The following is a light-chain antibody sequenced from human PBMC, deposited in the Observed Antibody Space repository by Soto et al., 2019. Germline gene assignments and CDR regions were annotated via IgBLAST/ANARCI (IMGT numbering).Light chain of an antibody. CDR1: QGISSY. V-gene: IGKV1-8*01. J-gene: IGKJ1*01. CDR2: AAS. Sequence: IRLPQSPSSLSAATGDRVTITCRASQGISSYLAWYQQKPGKAPKLLIYAASTLQSGVPSGFSGSGSGTEFTLTISSLQPDDFATYYCQHYNSFSEAFGQGTKVDI. CDR3: QHYNSFSEA.